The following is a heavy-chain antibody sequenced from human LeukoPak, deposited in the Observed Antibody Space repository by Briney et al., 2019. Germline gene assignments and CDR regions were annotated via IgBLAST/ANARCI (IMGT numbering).Heavy chain of an antibody. D-gene: IGHD3-3*01. J-gene: IGHJ4*02. CDR2: ISSSRNT. Sequence: GGSLRLSCAVSGFTFSTYSMTWVRQAPGKGLEWVSSISSSRNTYYTESVRGRFTISRDNAKNSPFLQMNSLRVEDTAVYYCARGGTFGVDISDYWGQGTLVTVSS. CDR3: ARGGTFGVDISDY. V-gene: IGHV3-21*01. CDR1: GFTFSTYS.